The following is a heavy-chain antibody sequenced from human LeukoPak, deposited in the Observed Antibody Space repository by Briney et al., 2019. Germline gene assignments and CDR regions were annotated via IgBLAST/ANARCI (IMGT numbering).Heavy chain of an antibody. J-gene: IGHJ4*02. CDR3: ARDRLHGSRLPPASGY. Sequence: GASVKVSCKASGYTFTSYGISWVRQAPGQGLEWMGWISAYNGNTNYAQKLQGRVTMTTDTSTSTAYMELRSLRSDDTAVYYCARDRLHGSRLPPASGYWGQGTLVTVSS. CDR1: GYTFTSYG. D-gene: IGHD6-13*01. V-gene: IGHV1-18*01. CDR2: ISAYNGNT.